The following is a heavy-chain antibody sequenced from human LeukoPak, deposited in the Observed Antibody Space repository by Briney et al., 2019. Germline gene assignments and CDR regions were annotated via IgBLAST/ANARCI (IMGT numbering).Heavy chain of an antibody. CDR1: GFTVSNNY. CDR3: ARRDDHNGRDY. Sequence: GGPLRLSCVVSGFTVSNNYMSWVRQAPRKGLEWVSPIYSGGSTYYADSVKGRFTISRDNSKNTVYLQMNSLRAEDTAMYYCARRDDHNGRDYWGQGTLVTVSS. V-gene: IGHV3-53*01. D-gene: IGHD5-24*01. CDR2: IYSGGST. J-gene: IGHJ4*02.